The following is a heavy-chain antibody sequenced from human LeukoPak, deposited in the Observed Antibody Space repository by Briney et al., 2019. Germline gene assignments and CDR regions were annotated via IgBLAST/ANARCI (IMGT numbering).Heavy chain of an antibody. V-gene: IGHV4-30-4*08. CDR3: ASGYGSGWFDR. CDR1: GGSINRGY. D-gene: IGHD5-18*01. J-gene: IGHJ5*02. Sequence: PSETLSLTCTVSGGSINRGYRSWVRQHPGKGLEWIGHILYSGSTFYNPSLKSRLTISLDTSKNKFSLKLTSVTAADTAVYYCASGYGSGWFDRWGQGTLVSVSS. CDR2: ILYSGST.